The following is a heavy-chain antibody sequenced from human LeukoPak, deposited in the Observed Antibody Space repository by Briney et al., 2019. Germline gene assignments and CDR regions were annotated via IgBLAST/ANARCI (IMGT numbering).Heavy chain of an antibody. V-gene: IGHV3-23*01. CDR3: ARDWFHAIDY. CDR1: GFTFSNYG. CDR2: ISGSGGST. Sequence: PGGTLRLSCAASGFTFSNYGMSWVRQVPGKGLEWVSVISGSGGSTYYAAFVKGRFTISRDNAKNTLYLQMNSLRAEDTAVYYCARDWFHAIDYWGQGTLVTVSS. D-gene: IGHD2/OR15-2a*01. J-gene: IGHJ4*02.